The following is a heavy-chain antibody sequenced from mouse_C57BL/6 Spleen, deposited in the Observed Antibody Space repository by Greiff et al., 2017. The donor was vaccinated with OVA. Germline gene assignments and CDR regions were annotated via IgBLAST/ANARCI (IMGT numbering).Heavy chain of an antibody. CDR3: ASITTVVPLAY. V-gene: IGHV1-81*01. D-gene: IGHD1-1*01. J-gene: IGHJ3*01. CDR2: IYPRSGNT. CDR1: GYTFTSYG. Sequence: QVQLKQSGAELARPGASVKLSCKASGYTFTSYGISWVKQRTGQGLEWIGEIYPRSGNTYYNEKFKGKATLTADKSSSTAYMELRSLTSEDSAVYFCASITTVVPLAYWGQGTLVTVSA.